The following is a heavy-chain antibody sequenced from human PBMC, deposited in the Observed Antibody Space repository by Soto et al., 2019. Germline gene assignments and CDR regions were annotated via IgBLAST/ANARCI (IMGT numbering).Heavy chain of an antibody. D-gene: IGHD3-22*01. CDR3: ARSNMIVLGYYFAY. V-gene: IGHV1-69*13. Sequence: GASVKVSCKASGGTFSSYAISWVRQAPGQGLEWMGGIIPIFGTANYAQKFQGRVTITADESTSTAYMELSRLRSDDTAVYYCARSNMIVLGYYFAYWGQRTLVTVSS. CDR2: IIPIFGTA. CDR1: GGTFSSYA. J-gene: IGHJ4*02.